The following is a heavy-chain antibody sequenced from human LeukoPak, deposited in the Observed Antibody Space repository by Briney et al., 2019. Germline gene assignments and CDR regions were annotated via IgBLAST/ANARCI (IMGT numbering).Heavy chain of an antibody. D-gene: IGHD5-18*01. CDR3: ASGIQLDRCCAFDI. CDR1: GYAFTGYY. J-gene: IGHJ3*02. V-gene: IGHV1-2*02. Sequence: ASVKVSCKASGYAFTGYYMHWVRQAPGQGLEWMGWINPNSGGTNYAQKFQGRVTMTRDTSISTAYMELSRLRSDDTAVYYCASGIQLDRCCAFDIWGQGTMVTVSS. CDR2: INPNSGGT.